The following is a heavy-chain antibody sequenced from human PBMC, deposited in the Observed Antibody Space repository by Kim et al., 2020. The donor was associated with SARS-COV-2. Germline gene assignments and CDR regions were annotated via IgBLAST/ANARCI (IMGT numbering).Heavy chain of an antibody. Sequence: SETLSLTCTVSGGSISSYYWSWIRQPPGKGLEWIGYIYYSGSTNYNPSLKSRVTISVDTSKNQFSLKLSSVTAADTAVYYCARDSVGSGYSSSSWYYYGMDVWGQGTTVTVSS. CDR1: GGSISSYY. CDR2: IYYSGST. J-gene: IGHJ6*02. CDR3: ARDSVGSGYSSSSWYYYGMDV. D-gene: IGHD6-6*01. V-gene: IGHV4-59*13.